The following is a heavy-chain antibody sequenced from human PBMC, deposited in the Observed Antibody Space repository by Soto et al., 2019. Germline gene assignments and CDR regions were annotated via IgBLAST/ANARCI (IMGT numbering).Heavy chain of an antibody. J-gene: IGHJ6*02. CDR3: ARGVDRVNHYYYGMDV. Sequence: NPSETLSLPGTVCGGSISSYYWSWIRQPPWKGLEWLGYIYYSGSTNYNPSLKSRVTISVDTSKNQFSLKLSSVTAADTAVYYCARGVDRVNHYYYGMDVCGQGTTV. D-gene: IGHD5-12*01. V-gene: IGHV4-59*01. CDR1: GGSISSYY. CDR2: IYYSGST.